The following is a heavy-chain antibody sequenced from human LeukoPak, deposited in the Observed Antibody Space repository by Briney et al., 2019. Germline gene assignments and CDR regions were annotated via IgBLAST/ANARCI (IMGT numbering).Heavy chain of an antibody. V-gene: IGHV1-18*01. CDR2: ISAYNGNT. D-gene: IGHD2-2*01. J-gene: IGHJ6*03. Sequence: GASVKVSCKASGYTFTSYGISWVRQAPGQGLEWMGWISAYNGNTNYAQKLQGRVTMTTDTSTSTAYMELRSLRSDDTAVYYCARDAPCSSTSCYAGSYYYYYYMDVWGKGTTVTVSS. CDR3: ARDAPCSSTSCYAGSYYYYYYMDV. CDR1: GYTFTSYG.